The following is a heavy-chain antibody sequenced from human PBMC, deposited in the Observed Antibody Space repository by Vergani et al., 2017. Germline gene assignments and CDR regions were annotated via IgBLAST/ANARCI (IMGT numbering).Heavy chain of an antibody. CDR1: GFTFSSYA. CDR3: AKVLPPFSSYWYFDL. V-gene: IGHV3-48*04. D-gene: IGHD2/OR15-2a*01. CDR2: ISSSSSTI. J-gene: IGHJ2*01. Sequence: EVQLLESGGGLVQPGGSLRLSCAASGFTFSSYAMSWVRQAPGKGLEWVSYISSSSSTIYYADSVEGRFTISRDNAKNSLYLQMNSLRAEDTALYYCAKVLPPFSSYWYFDLWGRGTLVTVSS.